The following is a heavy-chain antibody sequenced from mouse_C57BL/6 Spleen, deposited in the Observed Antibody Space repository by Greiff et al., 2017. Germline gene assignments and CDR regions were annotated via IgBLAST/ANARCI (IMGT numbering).Heavy chain of an antibody. CDR3: ARTHSSGYHFAD. CDR2: IYPGDGDP. V-gene: IGHV1-82*01. J-gene: IGHJ3*01. D-gene: IGHD3-2*02. CDR1: GYAFSSYW. Sequence: QVQLQQSGPELVKPGASVKISCKASGYAFSSYWINWVKQRPGKGLAWIGRIYPGDGDPNYNGKFKGKATLTDDKSSDTTYMRLSSLASEDSAVYFCARTHSSGYHFADWGTGTMVTVSA.